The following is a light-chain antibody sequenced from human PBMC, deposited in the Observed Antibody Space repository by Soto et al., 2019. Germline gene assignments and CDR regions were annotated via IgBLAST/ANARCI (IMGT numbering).Light chain of an antibody. V-gene: IGKV1-5*03. CDR1: QSISDW. CDR2: KAS. CDR3: QQYYSYLHT. Sequence: DMQMTQSPSTLAASVGDRVTITCRASQSISDWLAWYQQKPGKAPKLLIYKASTLESGVPSRFSGSGSGTEFALTISSLQPDDFATYYCQQYYSYLHTFGQGTKLEIK. J-gene: IGKJ2*01.